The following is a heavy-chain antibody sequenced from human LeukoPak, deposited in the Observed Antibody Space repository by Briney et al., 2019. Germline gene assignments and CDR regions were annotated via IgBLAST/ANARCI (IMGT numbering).Heavy chain of an antibody. D-gene: IGHD3-10*01. V-gene: IGHV4-38-2*01. J-gene: IGHJ4*02. CDR3: AGWSGELLSLFAY. CDR2: IYHSGST. Sequence: SETLSLTCAVSGYSIISGYYWGWIRQPPGKGLEWIGSIYHSGSTYYNPSLKSRVTISVDTSKNQFSMKLSSVTAADTATYYCAGWSGELLSLFAYWGQGTLVTVYS. CDR1: GYSIISGYY.